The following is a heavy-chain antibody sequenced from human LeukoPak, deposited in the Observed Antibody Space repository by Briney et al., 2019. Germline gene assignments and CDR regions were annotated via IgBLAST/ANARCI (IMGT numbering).Heavy chain of an antibody. V-gene: IGHV3-30*18. J-gene: IGHJ4*02. D-gene: IGHD1-7*01. Sequence: PGGSLRLSCAASGFTFSNYDMHWVRQAPGKGLEWVAVISYDGSNKYYADSVKGRFTISRDNSKNTVYLQMNSLRAEDTAVYYCAKDREGTTFDNWGQGTLVTASS. CDR2: ISYDGSNK. CDR1: GFTFSNYD. CDR3: AKDREGTTFDN.